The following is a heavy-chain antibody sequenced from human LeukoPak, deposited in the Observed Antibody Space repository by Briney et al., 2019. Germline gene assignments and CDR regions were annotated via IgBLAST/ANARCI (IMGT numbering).Heavy chain of an antibody. CDR2: ISSSSSYI. CDR3: ARGFEYSSP. J-gene: IGHJ5*02. CDR1: GFTFSSYS. Sequence: PGGSLRLSCAASGFTFSSYSMNWVRQAPGKGLEWVSSISSSSSYIYYADSVKGRFTISRDNAKNSLYLQMNGLRAEDTAVYYCARGFEYSSPWGQGTLVTVSS. D-gene: IGHD6-6*01. V-gene: IGHV3-21*01.